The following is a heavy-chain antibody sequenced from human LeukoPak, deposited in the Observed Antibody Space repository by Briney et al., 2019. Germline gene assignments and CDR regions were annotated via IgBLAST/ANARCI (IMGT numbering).Heavy chain of an antibody. CDR3: AKERERVLRYFDWLPTFDY. J-gene: IGHJ4*02. CDR1: GFTFSSYA. Sequence: PGGSLRLSCAASGFTFSSYAMSWVRQAPGKGLEWVSAISGSGGSTYYADSVKGRFTISRDNSKNTLYLQMNSLRAEDTAVYYCAKERERVLRYFDWLPTFDYWGQGTLGTVSS. V-gene: IGHV3-23*01. CDR2: ISGSGGST. D-gene: IGHD3-9*01.